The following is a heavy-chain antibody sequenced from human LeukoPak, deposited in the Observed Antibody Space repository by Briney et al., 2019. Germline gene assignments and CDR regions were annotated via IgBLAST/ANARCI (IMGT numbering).Heavy chain of an antibody. V-gene: IGHV4-61*02. CDR1: GGSISSGSYY. CDR3: ARGLGYCSSTSCYWTYWYFDL. D-gene: IGHD2-2*01. Sequence: SQTLSLTCTVSGGSISSGSYYWSWIRQPPGKGLEWIGRIYTSGSTNYNPSLKSRVTISVDTSKNQFSLKLSSVTAADTAVYYCARGLGYCSSTSCYWTYWYFDLWGRGTLVTVSS. CDR2: IYTSGST. J-gene: IGHJ2*01.